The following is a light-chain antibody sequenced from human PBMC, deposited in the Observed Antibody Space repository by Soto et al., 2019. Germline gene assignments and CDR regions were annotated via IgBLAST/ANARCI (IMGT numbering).Light chain of an antibody. CDR2: GAS. CDR1: QSVSSTY. CDR3: QQYGSSPCT. J-gene: IGKJ2*02. V-gene: IGKV3-20*01. Sequence: EIVLTQSPGTLSLSPGERATLSCRASQSVSSTYLAWYQQKPGQAPRLLIYGASSRATGIPDRFSGSGSGTDFTLTISRLEPEDFAVHYCQQYGSSPCTFGQGTKLEIK.